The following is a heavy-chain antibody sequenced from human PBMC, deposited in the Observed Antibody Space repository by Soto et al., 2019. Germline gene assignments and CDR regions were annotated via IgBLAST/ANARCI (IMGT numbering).Heavy chain of an antibody. CDR1: RISFSDYH. CDR3: AGTYDPADY. CDR2: ITSSSRFI. V-gene: IGHV3-21*01. Sequence: EGHLVESGGGLVKPGGSLRLSCAASRISFSDYHMNWVRQAPGKGLEWVASITSSSRFINYADSVKGRFTISRDNTKNSLYLQMNSLRGEDTAVYYCAGTYDPADYWGQGTLVTVSS. J-gene: IGHJ4*02. D-gene: IGHD3-22*01.